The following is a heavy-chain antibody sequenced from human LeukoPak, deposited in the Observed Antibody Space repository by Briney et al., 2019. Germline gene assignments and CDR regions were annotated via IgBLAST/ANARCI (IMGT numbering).Heavy chain of an antibody. V-gene: IGHV3-23*01. Sequence: PGGSLRLSCAASGFTSSSYAMSWVRQAPGKGLEWVSAISGSGGSTYYADSVKGRFTISRDNAKNSLYLQMNSLRAEDTAVYYCARDSGYCSSTSCGDFDYWGQGTLVTVSS. CDR2: ISGSGGST. D-gene: IGHD2-2*03. CDR1: GFTSSSYA. J-gene: IGHJ4*02. CDR3: ARDSGYCSSTSCGDFDY.